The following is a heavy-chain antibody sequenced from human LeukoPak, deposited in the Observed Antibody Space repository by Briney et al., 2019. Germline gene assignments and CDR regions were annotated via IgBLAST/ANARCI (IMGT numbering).Heavy chain of an antibody. D-gene: IGHD3-22*01. CDR2: IYYSGST. CDR3: ARDGGPSSYDSSGPDY. CDR1: GGSISSSSYY. Sequence: SETLSLTCTVSGGSISSSSYYWGWIRQPPGKGLEWIGSIYYSGSTYYNPSLKSRVTISVDTSKNQFSLKLSSVTAADTAVYYCARDGGPSSYDSSGPDYWGQGTLVTVSS. V-gene: IGHV4-39*07. J-gene: IGHJ4*02.